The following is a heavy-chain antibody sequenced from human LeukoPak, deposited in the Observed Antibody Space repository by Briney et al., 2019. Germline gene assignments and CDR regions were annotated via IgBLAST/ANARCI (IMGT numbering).Heavy chain of an antibody. Sequence: ASVKVSCKASGYTFTSYGISWVRQAPEQGLEWMGWISAYNGNTNYAQKLQGRVTMTTDTSTSTAYMELRSLRSDDTAVYYCARDSVSGYDYYYYGMDVWGQGTTVTVSS. CDR2: ISAYNGNT. J-gene: IGHJ6*02. D-gene: IGHD5-12*01. CDR3: ARDSVSGYDYYYYGMDV. CDR1: GYTFTSYG. V-gene: IGHV1-18*01.